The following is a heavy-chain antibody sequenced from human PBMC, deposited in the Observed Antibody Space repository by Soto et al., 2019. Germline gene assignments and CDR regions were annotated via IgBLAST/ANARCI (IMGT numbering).Heavy chain of an antibody. Sequence: GGSLRLSCAASGFTFADYAMHWVRQAPGKGLEWVSVISWNSGIIGYAESVKGRFTISRDNAKNSLYLQMNNLTPGDTALYYYTKFFLLFLDCLRGGGNDYWGQGTQVTVSS. CDR1: GFTFADYA. V-gene: IGHV3-9*01. CDR3: TKFFLLFLDCLRGGGNDY. J-gene: IGHJ4*02. D-gene: IGHD3-3*01. CDR2: ISWNSGII.